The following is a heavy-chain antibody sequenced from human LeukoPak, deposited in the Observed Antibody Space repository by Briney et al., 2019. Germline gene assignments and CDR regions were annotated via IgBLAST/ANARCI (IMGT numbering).Heavy chain of an antibody. J-gene: IGHJ4*02. Sequence: GASVKVSCKASGYTFTSYAMHWVRQAPGQRLEWMGWINAGNGNTKYSQKFKGRVTITRDTSASTAYMELGSLRSEDTAVYYCARDSPLHCSGGSCYPKVFDYWGQGTLVTVSS. D-gene: IGHD2-15*01. CDR2: INAGNGNT. CDR3: ARDSPLHCSGGSCYPKVFDY. CDR1: GYTFTSYA. V-gene: IGHV1-3*01.